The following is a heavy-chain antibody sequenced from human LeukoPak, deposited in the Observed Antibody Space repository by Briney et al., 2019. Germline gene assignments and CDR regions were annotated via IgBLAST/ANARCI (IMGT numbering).Heavy chain of an antibody. CDR1: GYTFTSYG. D-gene: IGHD2-21*01. J-gene: IGHJ4*01. Sequence: ASVKVSCKASGYTFTSYGISWVRQAPGQGLEWMGWISAYNGNTNYAQKLQGRVTMTWDTSIDTAYMELTRLTSDDTAVYYCARAKPHDNNGDSPELRYWGQATLVT. CDR3: ARAKPHDNNGDSPELRY. CDR2: ISAYNGNT. V-gene: IGHV1-18*01.